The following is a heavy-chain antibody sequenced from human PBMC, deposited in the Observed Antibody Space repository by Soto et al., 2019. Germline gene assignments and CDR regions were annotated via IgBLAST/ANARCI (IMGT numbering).Heavy chain of an antibody. D-gene: IGHD1-1*01. CDR1: GGTFSSYT. Sequence: ASVKVSCKASGGTFSSYTISWVRQAPGQGLEWMGRIIPILGIANYAQKFQGRVTITADKSTSTAYMELSSLTSQDTAVYYCARVKGRDAYNPIDYWGQGTLVTVSS. CDR2: IIPILGIA. CDR3: ARVKGRDAYNPIDY. J-gene: IGHJ4*02. V-gene: IGHV1-69*02.